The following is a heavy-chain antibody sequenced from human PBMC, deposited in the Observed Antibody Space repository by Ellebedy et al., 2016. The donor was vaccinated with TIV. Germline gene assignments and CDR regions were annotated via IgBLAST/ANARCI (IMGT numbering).Heavy chain of an antibody. D-gene: IGHD2-2*01. CDR2: INAGNGNT. Sequence: AASVKVSCKASGYTFTSYSIHWVRQAPGQRMEWMGWINAGNGNTEYSQKFQDRVTFTRDTSASTAYMELGSLRSEDRAVYYCARDRDSISCFDCWGQGTLVAVSS. J-gene: IGHJ4*02. CDR1: GYTFTSYS. V-gene: IGHV1-3*01. CDR3: ARDRDSISCFDC.